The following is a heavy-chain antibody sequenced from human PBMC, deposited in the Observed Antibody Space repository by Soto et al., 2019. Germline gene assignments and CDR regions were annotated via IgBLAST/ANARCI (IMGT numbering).Heavy chain of an antibody. J-gene: IGHJ4*02. D-gene: IGHD3-22*01. CDR2: ISSSSSSI. Sequence: EVQLVESGGGLVQPGGSLRLSCAASGFTFSSYSMNWVSQAPGKGLAWVSYISSSSSSIYYADCVKGRFTISGDNAKNSLSLRMNSLRDEDTAVYYCARVRTDDSSCYSYVNYDYWGQGTLVTVSS. CDR3: ARVRTDDSSCYSYVNYDY. CDR1: GFTFSSYS. V-gene: IGHV3-48*02.